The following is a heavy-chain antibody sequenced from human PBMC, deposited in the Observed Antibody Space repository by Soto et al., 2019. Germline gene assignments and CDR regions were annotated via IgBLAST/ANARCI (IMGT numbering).Heavy chain of an antibody. CDR3: AREPYYYDSSGYHY. D-gene: IGHD3-22*01. J-gene: IGHJ4*02. V-gene: IGHV4-30-4*01. CDR1: GGSISSGDYY. Sequence: PSETLSLTCTVSGGSISSGDYYWSWIRQPPGKGLEWIGYIYYSGSTYYNPSLKSRVTIPVDTSKNQFSLKLSSVTAADTAVYYCAREPYYYDSSGYHYWGQGTLVTVSS. CDR2: IYYSGST.